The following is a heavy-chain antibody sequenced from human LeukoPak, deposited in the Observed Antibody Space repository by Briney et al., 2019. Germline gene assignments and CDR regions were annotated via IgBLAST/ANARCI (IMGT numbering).Heavy chain of an antibody. CDR1: GGSISSSSYY. Sequence: SETLSLTCTVSGGSISSSSYYWGWIRQPPGKGLEWIGSIYYSGSTYCNPSLKSRVTISVDTSKNQFSLKLSSVTAADTAVYYCARPYSDAFDIWGQGTMVTVSS. CDR3: ARPYSDAFDI. D-gene: IGHD2-21*01. V-gene: IGHV4-39*01. CDR2: IYYSGST. J-gene: IGHJ3*02.